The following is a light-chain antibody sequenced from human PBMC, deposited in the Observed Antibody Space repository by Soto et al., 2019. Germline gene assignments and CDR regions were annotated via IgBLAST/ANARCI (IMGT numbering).Light chain of an antibody. V-gene: IGKV3-15*01. CDR1: QSIYSN. CDR2: GAS. J-gene: IGKJ4*01. CDR3: QQYNSWPPLT. Sequence: EIVMTQSPATLSVSPGDRATLSCMASQSIYSNLAWYQQKPGQSPRLLIYGASTRATGIPARFSGSGSGIEFTLTISSLQSEDFAVYYCQQYNSWPPLTFGGGTKVEIK.